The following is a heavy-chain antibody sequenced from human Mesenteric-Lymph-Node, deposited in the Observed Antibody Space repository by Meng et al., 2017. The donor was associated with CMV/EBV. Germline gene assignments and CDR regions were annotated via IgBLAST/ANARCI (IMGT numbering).Heavy chain of an antibody. D-gene: IGHD3-10*01. CDR1: GFPFSDYY. CDR2: ISSSGSNI. Sequence: GGSLRLSCAASGFPFSDYYMSWIRQTPGQGLEWVSYISSSGSNIYYADSVKGRFTISRDNAKNTLYLQMDSLRVEDTAVYYCARGTVWYDAFDIWGLGTMVTVSS. J-gene: IGHJ3*02. CDR3: ARGTVWYDAFDI. V-gene: IGHV3-11*04.